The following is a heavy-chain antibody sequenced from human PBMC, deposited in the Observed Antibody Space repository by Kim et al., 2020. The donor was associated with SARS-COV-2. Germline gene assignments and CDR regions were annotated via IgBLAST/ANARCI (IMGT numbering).Heavy chain of an antibody. CDR1: GFTVSSNY. CDR3: ARDWAYYDILTGYL. Sequence: GGSLRLSCAASGFTVSSNYMSWVRQAPGKGLEWVSVIYSGGSTYYADSVKGRFTISRDNSKNTLYLQMNSLRAEDTAVYYCARDWAYYDILTGYLWGQGTLVTVSS. D-gene: IGHD3-9*01. CDR2: IYSGGST. V-gene: IGHV3-66*01. J-gene: IGHJ4*02.